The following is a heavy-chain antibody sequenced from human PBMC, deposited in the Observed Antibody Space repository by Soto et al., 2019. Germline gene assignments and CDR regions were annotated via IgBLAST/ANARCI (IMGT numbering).Heavy chain of an antibody. J-gene: IGHJ1*01. CDR2: IYYSGST. D-gene: IGHD6-13*01. V-gene: IGHV4-31*03. CDR1: GGSISSGGYY. Sequence: QVQLQESGPGLVKPSQTLSLTCTVSGGSISSGGYYWSWIRQHPGKGLEWIGYIYYSGSTYNNPSLKSRVTISVDTSKNQFSLKLSSVTAADTAVYYCARGAGSSWYTAEYFQHWGQGTLVTVSS. CDR3: ARGAGSSWYTAEYFQH.